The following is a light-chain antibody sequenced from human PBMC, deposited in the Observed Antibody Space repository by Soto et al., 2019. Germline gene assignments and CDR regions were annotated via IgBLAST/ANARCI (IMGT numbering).Light chain of an antibody. V-gene: IGLV2-11*01. J-gene: IGLJ7*01. CDR1: SSDVGGYNY. Sequence: QSVLTQPRSVSGSPGQSVTISCTGTSSDVGGYNYVSWYQQHPGKAPKLIIYDVTKRPSGVPDRFSGSKSGTSASLAISGLQSEDEADYYCAAWDDSLNGPVFGGGTQLTVL. CDR3: AAWDDSLNGPV. CDR2: DVT.